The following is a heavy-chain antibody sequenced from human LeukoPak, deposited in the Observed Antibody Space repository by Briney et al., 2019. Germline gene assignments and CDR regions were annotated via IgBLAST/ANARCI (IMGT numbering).Heavy chain of an antibody. CDR2: IIPIFGTA. CDR1: GGAFSSYA. D-gene: IGHD2-15*01. V-gene: IGHV1-69*05. J-gene: IGHJ4*02. Sequence: SVKVSCKASGGAFSSYAISWVRQAPGQGLEWMGRIIPIFGTANYAQKFQGRVTITTDESTSTAYMELSSLRSEDTAVYYCARDMACSGGSCYVGFDYWGQGTLVTVSS. CDR3: ARDMACSGGSCYVGFDY.